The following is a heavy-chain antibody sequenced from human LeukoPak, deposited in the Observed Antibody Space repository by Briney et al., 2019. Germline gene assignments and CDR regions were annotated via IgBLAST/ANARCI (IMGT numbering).Heavy chain of an antibody. CDR1: GFTFDDYA. V-gene: IGHV3-9*01. J-gene: IGHJ4*02. CDR3: AKGGQVLDGSGSYSDY. CDR2: ISWNSGSI. Sequence: GGSLRLSCAASGFTFDDYAMHWVRQAPGKGLEWVSGISWNSGSIGYADSVKGRFTISRDNAKNSLYLQMNSLRAEDTALYYCAKGGQVLDGSGSYSDYWGQGTLVTVSS. D-gene: IGHD3-10*01.